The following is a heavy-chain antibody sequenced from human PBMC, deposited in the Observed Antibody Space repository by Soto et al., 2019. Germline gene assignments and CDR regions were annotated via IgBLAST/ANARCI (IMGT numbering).Heavy chain of an antibody. CDR1: GFTFSDYY. CDR2: ISSSGSTI. V-gene: IGHV3-11*01. J-gene: IGHJ5*02. CDR3: ARGLSYGAYDGS. Sequence: QVQLVESGGGLVKPGGSLRLSCAASGFTFSDYYMSWIRQAPGKGLEWVTYISSSGSTIYNADSVKGRFTISRDNAKNALYLQMNSLRAEGSVVYSCARGLSYGAYDGSWGQGTLVTVCS. D-gene: IGHD4-17*01.